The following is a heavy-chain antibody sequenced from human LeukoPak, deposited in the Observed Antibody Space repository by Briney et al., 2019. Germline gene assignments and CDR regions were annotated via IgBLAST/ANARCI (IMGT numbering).Heavy chain of an antibody. J-gene: IGHJ4*02. CDR3: ARLFLRRGLLWFGEPGDY. Sequence: GASVKVSCKASGYTFTSYAMHWVRQAPGQRLEWMGWINAGNGNTKYSQKFQGRVTITRDTSASTAYMELSSLRSEDTAVYYCARLFLRRGLLWFGEPGDYWGQGTLVTVSS. CDR2: INAGNGNT. V-gene: IGHV1-3*01. D-gene: IGHD3-10*01. CDR1: GYTFTSYA.